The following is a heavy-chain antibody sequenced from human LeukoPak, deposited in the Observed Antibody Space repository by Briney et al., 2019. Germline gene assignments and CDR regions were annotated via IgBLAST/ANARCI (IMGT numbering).Heavy chain of an antibody. CDR1: GYTFTSYD. CDR2: MNPNSGNT. Sequence: ASVKVSCEASGYTFTSYDINWVRQATGQGLEWMGWMNPNSGNTGYAQKFQGRVTITRNTSISTAYMELSSLRSEDTAVYYCARAREVVGATRGWFDPWGQGTLVTVSS. CDR3: ARAREVVGATRGWFDP. D-gene: IGHD1-26*01. V-gene: IGHV1-8*03. J-gene: IGHJ5*02.